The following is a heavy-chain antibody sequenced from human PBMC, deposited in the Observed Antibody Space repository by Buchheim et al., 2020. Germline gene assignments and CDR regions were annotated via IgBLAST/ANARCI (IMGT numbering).Heavy chain of an antibody. CDR1: GGSFSGYY. V-gene: IGHV4-34*01. D-gene: IGHD3-22*01. CDR2: INHSGST. CDR3: ARGPRYYDSSGYYQPTTSLYWYFDL. J-gene: IGHJ2*01. Sequence: QVQLQQWGAGLLKPSETLSLTCAVSGGSFSGYYWSWIRQPPGKGLEWIGEINHSGSTNYNPSLKSRVTISVDTSKNQFSLKLSSVTAADTAVYYCARGPRYYDSSGYYQPTTSLYWYFDLWGSGTL.